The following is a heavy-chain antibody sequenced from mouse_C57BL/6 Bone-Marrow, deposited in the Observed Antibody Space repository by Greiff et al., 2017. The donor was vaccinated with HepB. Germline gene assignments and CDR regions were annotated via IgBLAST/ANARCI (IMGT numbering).Heavy chain of an antibody. J-gene: IGHJ2*01. CDR2: IRNKANGYTT. Sequence: LVESGGGLVQPGGSLSLSCAASGFTFTDYYMSWVRQPPGKALEWLGFIRNKANGYTTEYSASVKGRFTISRDNSQSILYLQMNALRAEDSATYYCARYIVGGTGYYCDYWGQGTTLTVSS. CDR3: ARYIVGGTGYYCDY. D-gene: IGHD1-3*01. V-gene: IGHV7-3*01. CDR1: GFTFTDYY.